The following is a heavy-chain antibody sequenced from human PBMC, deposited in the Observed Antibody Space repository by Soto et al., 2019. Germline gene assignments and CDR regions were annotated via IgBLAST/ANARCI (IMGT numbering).Heavy chain of an antibody. Sequence: GWSLRLSCASSVFTFSSYAMSWFRQAPGKGLEWVSAISGSGGSTYYADSVKGRFTISRDNSKNTLYLQMNSLRAEDTAVYYCAKVRYCSSTSCYRGLFDYWGQGTLVTVSS. CDR3: AKVRYCSSTSCYRGLFDY. V-gene: IGHV3-23*01. CDR2: ISGSGGST. D-gene: IGHD2-2*02. CDR1: VFTFSSYA. J-gene: IGHJ4*02.